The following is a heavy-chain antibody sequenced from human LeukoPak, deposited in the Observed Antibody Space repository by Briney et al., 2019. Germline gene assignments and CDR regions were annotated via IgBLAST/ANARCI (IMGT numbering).Heavy chain of an antibody. V-gene: IGHV4-59*12. CDR3: ARGYGVVDY. D-gene: IGHD4-17*01. J-gene: IGHJ4*02. CDR1: GSSISSYY. Sequence: PSEILSLTCTVSGSSISSYYWSWIRQPPGKGLEWIGYIYYSGSTNYNPSLKSRVTISVDTSKNQFSLKLSSVTAADTAVYYCARGYGVVDYWGQGTLVTVSS. CDR2: IYYSGST.